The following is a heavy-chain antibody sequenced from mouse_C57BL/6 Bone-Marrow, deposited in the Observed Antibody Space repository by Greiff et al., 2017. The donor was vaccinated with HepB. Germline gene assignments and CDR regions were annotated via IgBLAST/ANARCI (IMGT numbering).Heavy chain of an antibody. Sequence: EVQLQQSGPELVKPGASVKIPCKASGYTFTDYNMDWVKQSHGKSIEWIGDINPNNGGTIYNQKFKGKATLTVDKSSSTAYMELRSLTSEDTAVYYCARLRRYFDVWGTGTTVTVSS. CDR1: GYTFTDYN. CDR2: INPNNGGT. J-gene: IGHJ1*03. D-gene: IGHD2-12*01. V-gene: IGHV1-18*01. CDR3: ARLRRYFDV.